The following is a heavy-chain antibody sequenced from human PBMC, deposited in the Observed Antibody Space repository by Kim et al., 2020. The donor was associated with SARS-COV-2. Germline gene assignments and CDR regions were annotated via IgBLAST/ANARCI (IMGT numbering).Heavy chain of an antibody. CDR2: INHSGST. V-gene: IGHV4-34*01. J-gene: IGHJ4*02. CDR1: GGSFSGYY. D-gene: IGHD3-22*01. Sequence: SETLSLTCAVYGGSFSGYYWSWIRQPPGKGLEWIGEINHSGSTNYNPSLKSRVTISVDTSKNQFSLKLSSVTAADTAVYYCARGNGPRSRYYYDSSGYYYPFDYWGQGTLVTVSS. CDR3: ARGNGPRSRYYYDSSGYYYPFDY.